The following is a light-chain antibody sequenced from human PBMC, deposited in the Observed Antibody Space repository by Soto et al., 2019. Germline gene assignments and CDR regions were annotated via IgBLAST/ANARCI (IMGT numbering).Light chain of an antibody. CDR1: SSNIGRNT. CDR2: SDY. CDR3: AAWDDTLSALL. Sequence: QSVLTQSPSASGTPGQRVTISCSGSSSNIGRNTVNWYQKHPGTAPKLLIFSDYQRPSGVPDRFSGSKSGTSASLAISGLLPGDEADYYCAAWDDTLSALLFGGATTVTVL. J-gene: IGLJ2*01. V-gene: IGLV1-44*01.